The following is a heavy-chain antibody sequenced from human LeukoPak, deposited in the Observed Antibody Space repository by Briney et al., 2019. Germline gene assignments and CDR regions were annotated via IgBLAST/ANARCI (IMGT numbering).Heavy chain of an antibody. CDR1: GGSISSSNW. CDR3: ARDDATVFWFDP. J-gene: IGHJ5*02. D-gene: IGHD2-2*01. V-gene: IGHV4-4*02. Sequence: PSGTLSLTCAVSGGSISSSNWWSWVRQPPGQGLEWIGEIYHSGSTNYNPSLKSRATISVDKSKNQFSLKLSSVTAADTAVYYCARDDATVFWFDPWGQGTLVTVSS. CDR2: IYHSGST.